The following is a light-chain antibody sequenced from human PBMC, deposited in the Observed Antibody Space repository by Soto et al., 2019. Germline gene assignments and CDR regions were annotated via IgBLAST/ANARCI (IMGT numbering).Light chain of an antibody. CDR2: DAS. V-gene: IGKV3-11*01. CDR3: QQRSNWPPGT. Sequence: EIVLTQSPATLSLSPGERATLSCRASQSVSSYLAWYQQKPGQAPRLLIYDASNRATGIPARFSGSGSVTDFTLTISCLEPEDFAVYYCQQRSNWPPGTFGGGTKVEIK. J-gene: IGKJ4*01. CDR1: QSVSSY.